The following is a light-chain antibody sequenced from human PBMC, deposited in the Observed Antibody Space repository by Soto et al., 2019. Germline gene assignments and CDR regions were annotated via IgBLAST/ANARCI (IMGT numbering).Light chain of an antibody. Sequence: EIVMTQSPATLSVSPGERATLSCRASQSLSSNLAWYQQKPGQAPRLLIYGASTRATGIPARFSGSGSGTEFTLTISSLQAEDVAVYYCQQHYRTPRTFGHGTKVEIK. J-gene: IGKJ1*01. V-gene: IGKV3-15*01. CDR3: QQHYRTPRT. CDR1: QSLSSN. CDR2: GAS.